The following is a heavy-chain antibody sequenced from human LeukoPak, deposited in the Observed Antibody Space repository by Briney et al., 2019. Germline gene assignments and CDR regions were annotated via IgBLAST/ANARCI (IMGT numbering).Heavy chain of an antibody. D-gene: IGHD1-1*01. CDR1: GFTFSSYV. V-gene: IGHV3-23*01. Sequence: GGSLRLSCAASGFTFSSYVMTWVRQAPGKGLEWVSTISGSGGSTYYADSVKGRFTISRDNSKTTLYLQMNSLRAEDTAIYYCATQRLGGSPDYWGQGTLVTVSS. J-gene: IGHJ4*02. CDR3: ATQRLGGSPDY. CDR2: ISGSGGST.